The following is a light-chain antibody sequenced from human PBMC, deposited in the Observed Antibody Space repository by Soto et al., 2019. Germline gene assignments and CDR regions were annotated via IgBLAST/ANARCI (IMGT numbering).Light chain of an antibody. CDR3: QQYGSYWT. J-gene: IGKJ1*01. CDR2: RAS. CDR1: QSVSSSY. Sequence: EIVLTQSPGTLSLSPGERATHSCRASQSVSSSYLAWYQQKPGQAPRLLIYRASSRATGIPDRFSGSGSGTDFSLTIIRLEPEDFAVYYCQQYGSYWTFGQGTKVEIK. V-gene: IGKV3-20*01.